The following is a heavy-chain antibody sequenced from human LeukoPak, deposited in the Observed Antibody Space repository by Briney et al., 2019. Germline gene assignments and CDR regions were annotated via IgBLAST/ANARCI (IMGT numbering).Heavy chain of an antibody. Sequence: GGSLRLSCAASGFTFSSYAMSWVRQAPGKGLEWVSAISGSGGSTYYADSVKGRFTISRDNSKNALYLQMNSLRAEDTAVYYCAKETYYYDSSGGYGMDVWGQGTTVTVSS. V-gene: IGHV3-23*01. CDR3: AKETYYYDSSGGYGMDV. J-gene: IGHJ6*02. CDR1: GFTFSSYA. CDR2: ISGSGGST. D-gene: IGHD3-22*01.